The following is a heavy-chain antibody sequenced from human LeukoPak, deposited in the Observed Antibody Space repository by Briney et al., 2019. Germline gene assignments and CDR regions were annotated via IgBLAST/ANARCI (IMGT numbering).Heavy chain of an antibody. Sequence: GGSLRLSCAASGSTFSDYYMSWIRQAPGKGLEWVSYISSSGSTIYYADSVKGRFTISRDNAKNSLYLQMNSLRAEDTAVYYCARAAMTTTWDYWGQGTLVTVSS. J-gene: IGHJ4*02. CDR1: GSTFSDYY. CDR3: ARAAMTTTWDY. V-gene: IGHV3-11*04. D-gene: IGHD1-26*01. CDR2: ISSSGSTI.